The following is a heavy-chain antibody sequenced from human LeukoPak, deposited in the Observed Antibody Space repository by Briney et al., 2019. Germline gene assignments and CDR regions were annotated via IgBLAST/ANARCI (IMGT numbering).Heavy chain of an antibody. V-gene: IGHV4-28*01. J-gene: IGHJ3*02. CDR2: IHYDGIT. Sequence: SETLSLTCLLSGYSISSSNWCGWIRQPPGKGLEWIGYIHYDGITYYTPSLDSRVTMSVDTSKNQFSLKLSSVTAADTAVYYCARYSGSYFGLGSSYGHAFDIWGQGTMVTVSS. CDR3: ARYSGSYFGLGSSYGHAFDI. CDR1: GYSISSSNW. D-gene: IGHD1-26*01.